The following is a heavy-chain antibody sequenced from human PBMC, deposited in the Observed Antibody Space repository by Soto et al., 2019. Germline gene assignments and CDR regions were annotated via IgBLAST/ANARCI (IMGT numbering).Heavy chain of an antibody. J-gene: IGHJ5*02. Sequence: QVHLVQSGAEVKKPGASVKVSCKASGYSFTDYYMHWVRQAPGQGLEWMGWITTKTGGTNYAQRVQGRVTMTGDTSINTAYMELSRLRSDDPAVYYCARVGPTGWFDPWGQGTVVTVSS. CDR2: ITTKTGGT. CDR3: ARVGPTGWFDP. CDR1: GYSFTDYY. V-gene: IGHV1-2*02.